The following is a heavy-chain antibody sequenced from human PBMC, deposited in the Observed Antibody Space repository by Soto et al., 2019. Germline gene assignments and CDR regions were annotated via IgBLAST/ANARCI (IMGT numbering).Heavy chain of an antibody. CDR1: GYTFTGYY. V-gene: IGHV1-2*04. CDR2: INPNSGGT. J-gene: IGHJ6*02. CDR3: ARELKPAYYDFWSGYYTGMGYYGMDV. D-gene: IGHD3-3*01. Sequence: GASVKVSCKASGYTFTGYYMHWVRQAPGQGLEWMGWINPNSGGTNYAQKFQGWVTMTRDTSISTAYMELSRLRSDGTAVYYCARELKPAYYDFWSGYYTGMGYYGMDVWGQGTTVTVSS.